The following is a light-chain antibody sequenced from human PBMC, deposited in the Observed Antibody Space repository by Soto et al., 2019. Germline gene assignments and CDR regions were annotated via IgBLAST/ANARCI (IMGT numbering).Light chain of an antibody. Sequence: EIVMTQSPATLSVSPVERATLSCRASQSVDSKLAWYQQKPGQGPRLLIYGASSRATGIPARFSGSGSGTEFTLTISSLQSEDFAVYYCQHYSTWLWTFGQGTKVEIK. J-gene: IGKJ1*01. CDR1: QSVDSK. CDR2: GAS. V-gene: IGKV3-15*01. CDR3: QHYSTWLWT.